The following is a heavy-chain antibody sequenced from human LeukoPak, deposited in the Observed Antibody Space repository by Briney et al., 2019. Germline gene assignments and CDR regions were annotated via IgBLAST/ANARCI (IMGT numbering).Heavy chain of an antibody. CDR2: IIPIFGTA. J-gene: IGHJ4*02. D-gene: IGHD3-3*01. CDR3: ASPTIFGVGTFDY. Sequence: ISXVRQAPGQGREWMGGIIPIFGTANYAQKFQGTVTITADESTSTAYMELSSLRSEDTAVYYCASPTIFGVGTFDYWGQGTLVTVSS. V-gene: IGHV1-69*01.